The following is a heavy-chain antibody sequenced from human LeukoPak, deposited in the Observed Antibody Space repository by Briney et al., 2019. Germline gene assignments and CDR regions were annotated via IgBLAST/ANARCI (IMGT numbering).Heavy chain of an antibody. CDR1: GFTFSTYT. V-gene: IGHV3-21*01. CDR3: ARVSSYYYNYDMDV. Sequence: GGSLRLSCAASGFTFSTYTMNWVRQAPGKGLEWVSSISSSSSYIYYADSVKGRFTISRDNAENSLYLQMNSLRAEDTAVYYCARVSSYYYNYDMDVWGQGTTVTVSS. CDR2: ISSSSSYI. D-gene: IGHD2-2*01. J-gene: IGHJ6*02.